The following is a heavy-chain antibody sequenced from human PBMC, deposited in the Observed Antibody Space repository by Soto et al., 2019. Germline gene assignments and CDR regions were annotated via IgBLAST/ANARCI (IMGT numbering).Heavy chain of an antibody. CDR1: GFTFRSYV. J-gene: IGHJ1*01. V-gene: IGHV3-30*19. CDR3: ARWWTRGGLDV. Sequence: QVHLVESGGGVVQPGTSLRVSCVGSGFTFRSYVIHWVRQAPGKGLEWVALTSYDGSGKYYADSVRRRFTISMDKSRNTVEEPMDSLSVEDTALYDCARWWTRGGLDVWGQGTLVSVSS. D-gene: IGHD2-15*01. CDR2: TSYDGSGK.